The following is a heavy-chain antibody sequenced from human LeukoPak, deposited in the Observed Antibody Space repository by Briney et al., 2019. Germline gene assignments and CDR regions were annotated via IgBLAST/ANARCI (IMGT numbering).Heavy chain of an antibody. J-gene: IGHJ4*02. Sequence: SETLSLTCTVSGGSISSGGYYWSWIRQPPGKGLEWIGYIYHSGSTYYNPSLKSRVTISVDRSKNQFSLKLSSVTAADTAVYYCARKEGSSSPGGFDYWGQGTLVTVSS. CDR2: IYHSGST. D-gene: IGHD6-6*01. V-gene: IGHV4-30-2*01. CDR3: ARKEGSSSPGGFDY. CDR1: GGSISSGGYY.